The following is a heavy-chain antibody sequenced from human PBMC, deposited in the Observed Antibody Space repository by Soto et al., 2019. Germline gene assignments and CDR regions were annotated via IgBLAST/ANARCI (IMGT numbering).Heavy chain of an antibody. D-gene: IGHD3-16*01. CDR1: GFSIRSYW. V-gene: IGHV3-7*01. J-gene: IGHJ4*02. CDR3: ARDVGFDYVN. Sequence: GGSLRLSCAVSGFSIRSYWMSWVRQAPGKGLEWVASIKEDGSEIYYVESVRGRFTISRDSAENALHLLMNSLSAEDTGVYFCARDVGFDYVNWGQGTLVTVS. CDR2: IKEDGSEI.